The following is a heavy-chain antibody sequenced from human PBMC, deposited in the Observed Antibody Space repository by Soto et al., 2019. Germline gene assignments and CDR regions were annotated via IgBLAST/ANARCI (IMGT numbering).Heavy chain of an antibody. V-gene: IGHV3-33*01. CDR2: IWYDGSNK. CDR1: GFTFSSYG. D-gene: IGHD6-19*01. CDR3: AREIIAVAGQLDY. J-gene: IGHJ4*02. Sequence: GGSLRLSCAASGFTFSSYGMHWVRQAPGKGLEWVAVIWYDGSNKYYADSVKGRFTISRDNSKNTLYLQMNSLRAEDTAVYYCAREIIAVAGQLDYWGQGTLVTVSS.